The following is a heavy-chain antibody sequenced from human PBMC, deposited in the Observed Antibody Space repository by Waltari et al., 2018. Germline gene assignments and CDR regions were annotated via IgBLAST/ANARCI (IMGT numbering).Heavy chain of an antibody. CDR3: ARMVGPTYYHGLDV. CDR2: IDWDEDK. J-gene: IGHJ6*02. D-gene: IGHD1-26*01. Sequence: QVTLKESGPALVKPTQTLTLTCTVSGLSLSSSGTRVSWVRKPPGKALAWLARIDWDEDKYYSTSLKARLTISKDTFKNQVVLTMTNVDPVDTATYYCARMVGPTYYHGLDVWGQGTTVIVSS. CDR1: GLSLSSSGTR. V-gene: IGHV2-70*04.